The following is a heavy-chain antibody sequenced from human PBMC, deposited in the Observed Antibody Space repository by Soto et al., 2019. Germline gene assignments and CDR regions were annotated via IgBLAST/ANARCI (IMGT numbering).Heavy chain of an antibody. J-gene: IGHJ6*02. Sequence: PSETLSLTCTVSGGSISGFFWTWVRQLPGMPLEGLGHVAASGSTAYNPSLRSRLSLSLDVSKNRFSLELTSVTATDTATYFCARGGSTHYYYGLDVWGQGATVTVS. CDR1: GGSISGFF. CDR2: VAASGST. CDR3: ARGGSTHYYYGLDV. V-gene: IGHV4-4*07.